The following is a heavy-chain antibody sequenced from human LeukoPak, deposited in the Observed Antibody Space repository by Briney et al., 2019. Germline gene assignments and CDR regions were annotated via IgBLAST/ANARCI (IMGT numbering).Heavy chain of an antibody. D-gene: IGHD5-24*01. J-gene: IGHJ4*02. CDR1: GFSLSTSGMR. CDR3: ARTSPATIGHWRGYYFDY. CDR2: IAWDDDK. Sequence: ASGPTLVNPTQTLTLTCTFSGFSLSTSGMRVSWIRHPPGKALEWLARIAWDDDKFYSTSLKTRATISKDTTKNQVVLTMINVDPMDTATYYCARTSPATIGHWRGYYFDYWGQGHLVTVSS. V-gene: IGHV2-70*04.